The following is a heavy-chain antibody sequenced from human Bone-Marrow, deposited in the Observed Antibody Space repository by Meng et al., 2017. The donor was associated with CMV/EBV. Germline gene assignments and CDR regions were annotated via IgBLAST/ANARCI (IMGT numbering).Heavy chain of an antibody. V-gene: IGHV3-53*01. J-gene: IGHJ5*02. CDR2: IYSGGST. D-gene: IGHD3-3*01. CDR1: GFTVSSHY. Sequence: GGSLRLSCAASGFTVSSHYMSWVRQALGKGLEWVSVIYSGGSTYYADSVKGRFTISRDNSKNTLYLQMSSPRAEDTAVYYCARTPITIFGVAFDPWGQGTLVTGSS. CDR3: ARTPITIFGVAFDP.